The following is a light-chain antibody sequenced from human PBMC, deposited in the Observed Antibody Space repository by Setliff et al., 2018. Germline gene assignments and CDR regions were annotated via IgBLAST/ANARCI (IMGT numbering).Light chain of an antibody. CDR2: EVS. Sequence: SALTQPPSASASPGQSVTISCTGTSSDVGGYNYVSWYQQHPGKAPKLMIYEVSKWPSGVPDRFSGSKSGNTASLTVSGLQAEDEADYYCSSYAGSNNYVFGTGTKVTVL. CDR3: SSYAGSNNYV. J-gene: IGLJ1*01. V-gene: IGLV2-8*01. CDR1: SSDVGGYNY.